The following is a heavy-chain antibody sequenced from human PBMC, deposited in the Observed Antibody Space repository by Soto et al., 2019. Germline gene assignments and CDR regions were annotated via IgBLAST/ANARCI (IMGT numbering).Heavy chain of an antibody. D-gene: IGHD3-3*01. CDR3: ATGGLFSS. J-gene: IGHJ5*02. CDR2: INHAGTT. V-gene: IGHV4-34*01. CDR1: GYFSANY. Sequence: GYFSANYWSWIRQTPGKGLEWLGEINHAGTTDYNPSVEDRIIISADASKNQFSLKLTSVTAMDTAVYYCATGGLFSSWGQGTLVTVSS.